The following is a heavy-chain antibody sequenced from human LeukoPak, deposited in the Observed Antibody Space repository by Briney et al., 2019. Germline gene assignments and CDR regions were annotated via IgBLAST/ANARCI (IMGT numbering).Heavy chain of an antibody. CDR1: GFTFSNYG. V-gene: IGHV3-30*02. D-gene: IGHD6-13*01. Sequence: GGSLRLSCAASGFTFSNYGMQWVRQAPGKGLEWVAFIRYDGSNKYYADSVKGRFTISRDNSKNTLYLQMNSLRAEDTAVYYCAKDSGSGQQPFEYYYYYMDVWGKGTTVTVSS. CDR3: AKDSGSGQQPFEYYYYYMDV. J-gene: IGHJ6*03. CDR2: IRYDGSNK.